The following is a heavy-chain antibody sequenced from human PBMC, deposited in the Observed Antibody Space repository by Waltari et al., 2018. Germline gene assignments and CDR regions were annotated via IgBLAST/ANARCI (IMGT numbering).Heavy chain of an antibody. J-gene: IGHJ4*02. D-gene: IGHD2-21*01. CDR1: GFTFSSYG. V-gene: IGHV3-30*02. Sequence: QVQLVESGGGVVQPGGSLRLSCAASGFTFSSYGMHWVRQAPGKGLEWVALVRSDGRNAYYADSVKGRFTISRDNSKNTLYLQVNSLRVEDTAVYYCAMQCGGGCYQDYWGQGTLVTVAS. CDR2: VRSDGRNA. CDR3: AMQCGGGCYQDY.